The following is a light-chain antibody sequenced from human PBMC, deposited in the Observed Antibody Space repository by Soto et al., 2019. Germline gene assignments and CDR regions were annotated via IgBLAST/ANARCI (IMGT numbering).Light chain of an antibody. CDR2: KVT. J-gene: IGLJ2*01. Sequence: QSALTQPASVSGSPGQSLTISCTGTISDVGGYHYVSWYQQHPGKPPKLVIHKVTNRPSGVSKRFSGSKSGSTASLTISGLQAEDEADYYCISYTSAGTLVFGGGTKLTVL. CDR1: ISDVGGYHY. CDR3: ISYTSAGTLV. V-gene: IGLV2-14*01.